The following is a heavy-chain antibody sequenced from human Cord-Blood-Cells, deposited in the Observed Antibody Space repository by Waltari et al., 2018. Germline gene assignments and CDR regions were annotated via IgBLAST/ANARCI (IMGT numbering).Heavy chain of an antibody. Sequence: EVQLVASGGGLIQPAGSLSLCWPASGFTVVRNSMSGGRKAPGKGLEWVSVIYSGGSTYYADSVKGRFTISRDNSKNTLYLQMNSLRAEDTAVYYCARSKLDWYFDLWGRGTLVTVSS. V-gene: IGHV3-53*01. CDR1: GFTVVRNS. D-gene: IGHD1-1*01. CDR2: IYSGGST. CDR3: ARSKLDWYFDL. J-gene: IGHJ2*01.